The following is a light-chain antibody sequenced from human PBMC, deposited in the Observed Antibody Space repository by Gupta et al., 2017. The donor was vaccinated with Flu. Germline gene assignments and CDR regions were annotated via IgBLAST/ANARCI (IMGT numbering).Light chain of an antibody. CDR2: DTY. CDR3: LLSVTGDVYV. Sequence: QAVVPQEPSLTVSPGGTVTLTCGSSTGAVTSGHFPYWFQQKPGQAPRPLIYDTYSKHAGTPARFSGSLLGGKAALTLSGAQAEDEAEYYCLLSVTGDVYVFGTGTKVTVL. J-gene: IGLJ1*01. CDR1: TGAVTSGHF. V-gene: IGLV7-46*01.